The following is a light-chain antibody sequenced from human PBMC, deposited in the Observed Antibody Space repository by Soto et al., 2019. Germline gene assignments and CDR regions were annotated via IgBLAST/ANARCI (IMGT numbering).Light chain of an antibody. V-gene: IGKV3-11*01. CDR2: EAS. Sequence: EIVLTQSPATLSLSPGQRATLSCKASQSVFDYIAWYQQKPGQAPRLLIYEASIRATGIPARFSGSGSGTGFTLTIRALGPEDVAVYDCQERSNWPSLSFGGGTKVEIK. CDR1: QSVFDY. CDR3: QERSNWPSLS. J-gene: IGKJ4*01.